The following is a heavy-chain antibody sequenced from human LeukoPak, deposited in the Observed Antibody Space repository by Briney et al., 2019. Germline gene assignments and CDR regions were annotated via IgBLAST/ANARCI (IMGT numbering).Heavy chain of an antibody. Sequence: GASVKVSCKASGYTFTSYYMHWVRQAPGQGLEWMGIISPSGGSTSYAQKFQGRVTMTRDMSTSTVYMELSSLRSEDTAVYYCARVSGSYRHFDYWGQGTLVTVSS. CDR2: ISPSGGST. J-gene: IGHJ4*02. CDR3: ARVSGSYRHFDY. CDR1: GYTFTSYY. D-gene: IGHD1-26*01. V-gene: IGHV1-46*01.